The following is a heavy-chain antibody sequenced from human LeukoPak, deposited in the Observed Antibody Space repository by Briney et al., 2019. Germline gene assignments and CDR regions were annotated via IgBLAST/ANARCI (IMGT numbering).Heavy chain of an antibody. CDR2: IQSKTDGGTT. V-gene: IGHV3-15*01. CDR3: AAGGRV. Sequence: GGSLRLSCAASGFTFSSYAMSWVRQAPGKGLEWVGRIQSKTDGGTTEYAAPVKGRFTISRDDSTNTLYLQMNGLKTEDTGVYYCAAGGRVWGQGTTVTVSS. CDR1: GFTFSSYA. J-gene: IGHJ6*02. D-gene: IGHD3-10*01.